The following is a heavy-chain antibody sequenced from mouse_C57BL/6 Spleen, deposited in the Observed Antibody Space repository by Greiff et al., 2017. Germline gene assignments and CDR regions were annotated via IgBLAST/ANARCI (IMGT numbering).Heavy chain of an antibody. Sequence: EVHLVESGGGLVKPGGSLKLSCAASGFTFSSYAMSWVRQTPEKRLEWVATISDGGSYTYYPDNVKGRFTISRDNAKNNLYLQMSHLKSEDTAMYYCARDLYGYDGGYFAYWGQGTTLTVSS. J-gene: IGHJ2*01. CDR1: GFTFSSYA. D-gene: IGHD2-2*01. V-gene: IGHV5-4*01. CDR3: ARDLYGYDGGYFAY. CDR2: ISDGGSYT.